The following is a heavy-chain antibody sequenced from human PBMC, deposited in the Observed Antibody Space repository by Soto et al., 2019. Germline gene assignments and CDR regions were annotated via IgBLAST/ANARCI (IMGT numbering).Heavy chain of an antibody. CDR1: GGTFSSSA. D-gene: IGHD3-16*02. Sequence: QVQLVQSGAEVKKPGSSVKVSCKASGGTFSSSAISWVRQAPGQGLEWMGAIIPVLGTAHYAQKFQGRVTITADKPTRTAYVDLSRLRPEDTDGCCCARYRPERGRDVWGQGTTFTVSS. J-gene: IGHJ6*02. V-gene: IGHV1-69*06. CDR2: IIPVLGTA. CDR3: ARYRPERGRDV.